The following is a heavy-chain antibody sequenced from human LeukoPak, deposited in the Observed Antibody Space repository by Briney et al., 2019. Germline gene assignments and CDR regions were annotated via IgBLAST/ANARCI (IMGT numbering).Heavy chain of an antibody. V-gene: IGHV4-34*01. D-gene: IGHD6-13*01. CDR1: GGSFSGHY. CDR3: ARGRYVTTRGGAAAGFLDY. Sequence: SENLSLTCAVSGGSFSGHYWNWIRQPPGKGLEWIGEINHGGSTNYNPSLKSRVTISVDTSQNQFSLRLSSVTAADTAVYYCARGRYVTTRGGAAAGFLDYWGQGTLVTVPS. J-gene: IGHJ4*02. CDR2: INHGGST.